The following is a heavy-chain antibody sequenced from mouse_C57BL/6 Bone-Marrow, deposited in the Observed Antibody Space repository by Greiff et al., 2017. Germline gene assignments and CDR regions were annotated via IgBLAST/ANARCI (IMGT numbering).Heavy chain of an antibody. D-gene: IGHD1-1*01. CDR2: INPSSGYT. J-gene: IGHJ1*03. CDR1: GYTFTSYW. Sequence: VQLQQSGAELAKPGASVKLSCKASGYTFTSYWMHWVKQRPGQGLEWIGYINPSSGYTKYNQKFKDKATLTAEKSSSTAYMQLSSLTYEDSAVYYCARWGYYYGSSYWYFDVWGTGTTVTVSS. CDR3: ARWGYYYGSSYWYFDV. V-gene: IGHV1-7*01.